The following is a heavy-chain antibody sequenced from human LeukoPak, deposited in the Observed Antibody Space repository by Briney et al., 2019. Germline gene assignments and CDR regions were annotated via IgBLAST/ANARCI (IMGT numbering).Heavy chain of an antibody. CDR2: IYSGGST. Sequence: GGSLRLSCAASGFTVSNNYMSWVRQAPGKGLEWVSVIYSGGSTYYADSVKGRFTISRDNSKNTLYLQMNSLRAEDTAVYYCARYWVGYGMDVWGQGTTVTVSS. V-gene: IGHV3-53*01. J-gene: IGHJ6*02. D-gene: IGHD2-8*02. CDR1: GFTVSNNY. CDR3: ARYWVGYGMDV.